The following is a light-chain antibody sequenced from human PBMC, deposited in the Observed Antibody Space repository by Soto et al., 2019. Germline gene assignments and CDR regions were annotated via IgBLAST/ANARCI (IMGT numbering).Light chain of an antibody. V-gene: IGKV3-20*01. CDR3: QQYGTSPYS. Sequence: EIVLTQSPGTLSLSPGERATLSCRASQSVSSSYLAWYQQKPGQAPRLLIYCASSRATCIPDRFSGSGSGTDFTLTISRLEPEDFAVYYCQQYGTSPYSFGQVTKREIK. CDR1: QSVSSSY. J-gene: IGKJ2*01. CDR2: CAS.